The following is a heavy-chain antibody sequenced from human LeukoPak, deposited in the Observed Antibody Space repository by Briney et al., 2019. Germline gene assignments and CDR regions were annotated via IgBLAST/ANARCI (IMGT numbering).Heavy chain of an antibody. V-gene: IGHV4-38-2*02. J-gene: IGHJ6*03. CDR2: IYHSGST. CDR1: GFTFSSYG. CDR3: ARDGRAIFEYGSGSYYNYYYYYMDV. D-gene: IGHD3-10*01. Sequence: GTLRLSCAASGFTFSSYGMSWVRQAPGKGLEWIGSIYHSGSTYYNSSLKSRVTISVDTSKNQFSLKLSSVTAADTAVYYCARDGRAIFEYGSGSYYNYYYYYMDVWGKGTTVTVSS.